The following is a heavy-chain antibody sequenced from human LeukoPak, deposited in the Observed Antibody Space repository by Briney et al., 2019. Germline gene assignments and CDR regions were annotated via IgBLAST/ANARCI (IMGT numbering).Heavy chain of an antibody. D-gene: IGHD3-16*02. J-gene: IGHJ4*02. CDR1: GGPISSYY. CDR3: ARYIWGSYPTFEDY. V-gene: IGHV4-59*01. CDR2: ISYSGST. Sequence: SETLSLTCTVSGGPISSYYWSWIRQPPGKGLEWIGYISYSGSTNYNPSLKSRVTISVDTSKNQLSLKLNSVTAADTAVYYCARYIWGSYPTFEDYWGQGSLVTVSS.